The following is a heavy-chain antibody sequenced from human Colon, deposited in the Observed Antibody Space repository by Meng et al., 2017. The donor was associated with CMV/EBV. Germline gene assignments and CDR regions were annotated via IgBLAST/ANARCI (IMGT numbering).Heavy chain of an antibody. V-gene: IGHV3-23*01. CDR3: ARLMYITAVANGFDI. Sequence: GGSLRLSCAASGFTFSSSAMSWVRQAPGKGLEWVSTITSSGGSTYYADSVKGRFTISRDNSKNTLYQQMNTLRAEDTAVYYCARLMYITAVANGFDIWGQGTLVTVSS. D-gene: IGHD1-14*01. CDR1: GFTFSSSA. CDR2: ITSSGGST. J-gene: IGHJ3*02.